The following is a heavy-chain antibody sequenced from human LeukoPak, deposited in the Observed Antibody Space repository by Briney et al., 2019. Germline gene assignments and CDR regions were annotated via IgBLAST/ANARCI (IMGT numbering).Heavy chain of an antibody. V-gene: IGHV4-30-4*08. D-gene: IGHD3-10*01. CDR2: IYYSGST. CDR1: GASFSTGDYY. CDR3: ARGGYYYGSGSKGNWFDP. J-gene: IGHJ5*02. Sequence: SETLSLTCTVSGASFSTGDYYWSWIRQPPGKGLEWIGYIYYSGSTYYNPSLKSRVTISVDTSKNQFSLKLSSVTAADTAVYYCARGGYYYGSGSKGNWFDPWGQGTLVTVSS.